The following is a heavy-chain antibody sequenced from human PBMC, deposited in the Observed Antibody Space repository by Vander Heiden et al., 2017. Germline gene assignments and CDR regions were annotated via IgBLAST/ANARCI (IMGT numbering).Heavy chain of an antibody. CDR1: GSTFSSYG. Sequence: QVQLVESGGGVVQPGRSLRLSCAASGSTFSSYGIHWVRQAPGKGVEWVAVIWYDGSNKYYADSVKGRFTISRDNSKNTLYLQMNSLRAEDTAVYYCAREGAAYCGGDCYSGWFDPWGQGTLVTVSS. V-gene: IGHV3-33*01. CDR3: AREGAAYCGGDCYSGWFDP. CDR2: IWYDGSNK. J-gene: IGHJ5*02. D-gene: IGHD2-21*02.